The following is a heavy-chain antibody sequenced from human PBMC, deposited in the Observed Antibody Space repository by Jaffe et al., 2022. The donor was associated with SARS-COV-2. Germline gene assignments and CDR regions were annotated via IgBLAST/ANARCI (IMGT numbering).Heavy chain of an antibody. CDR2: IYYTGSV. CDR1: GGSISGYY. Sequence: QVQLQESGPGLMKPSETLSLTCSVSGGSISGYYWSWIRQPSGKGLEWIGYIYYTGSVFYNASLKSRATISVETSKNQFSLRLDGVTAADTAMYYCARGGGSYYPNDYWGQGTLVTVSS. J-gene: IGHJ4*02. D-gene: IGHD1-26*01. CDR3: ARGGGSYYPNDY. V-gene: IGHV4-59*01.